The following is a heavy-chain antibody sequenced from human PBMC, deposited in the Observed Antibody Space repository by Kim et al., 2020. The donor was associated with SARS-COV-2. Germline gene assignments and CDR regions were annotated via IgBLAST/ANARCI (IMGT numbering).Heavy chain of an antibody. CDR1: GFTFSSYA. D-gene: IGHD6-19*01. CDR2: ISGSGGST. J-gene: IGHJ6*03. Sequence: GGSLRLSCAASGFTFSSYAMSWVRQAPGKGLEWVSAISGSGGSTYYADSVKGRFTISRDNSKNTLYLQMNSLRAEDTAVYYCAKDAADGGSGWSYYYYYYYMDVWGKGTTVTVSS. CDR3: AKDAADGGSGWSYYYYYYYMDV. V-gene: IGHV3-23*01.